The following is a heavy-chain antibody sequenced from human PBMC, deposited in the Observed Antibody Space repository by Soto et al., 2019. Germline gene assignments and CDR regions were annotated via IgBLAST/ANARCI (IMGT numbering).Heavy chain of an antibody. D-gene: IGHD2-8*02. V-gene: IGHV1-18*04. CDR2: ISGFNAKT. CDR1: DNTFTYYG. Sequence: QAQLVQSGSEVKRPGASVKVSCKSSDNTFTYYGSNWVRQTPGHGLEWLGWISGFNAKTRDASKFQDRVTMTADTSTTTAFLEVRSLTSDDSGTYFCAATGGHYFVLDVWGQVTTVTVSS. J-gene: IGHJ6*02. CDR3: AATGGHYFVLDV.